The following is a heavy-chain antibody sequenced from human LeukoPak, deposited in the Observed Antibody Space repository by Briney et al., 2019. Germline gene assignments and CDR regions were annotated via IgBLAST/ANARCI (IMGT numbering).Heavy chain of an antibody. D-gene: IGHD3-10*01. CDR2: SGNT. Sequence: SETLSLTCTVSGASISSGAYHWSWIRQPPGKGLEWIGYSGNTDYNPSLNSRVTISVDTSKNQLSLRLSSVTTADTAVYFCATYYAGRGGSGYWGQGTLVTVSS. CDR3: ATYYAGRGGSGY. CDR1: GASISSGAYH. V-gene: IGHV4-30-4*01. J-gene: IGHJ4*02.